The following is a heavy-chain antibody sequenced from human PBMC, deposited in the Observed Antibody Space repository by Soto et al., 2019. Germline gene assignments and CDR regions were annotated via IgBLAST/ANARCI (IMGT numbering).Heavy chain of an antibody. Sequence: GGSLRLSGAASGFTFSDHHMDWVRQAPGKGLEWVGRARNKAHSYTTAYAASVKGRFTISRDDSKNSLSLQMNSLKTEETAVYFCARIMGTSFDLLGQGTLVTFSS. V-gene: IGHV3-72*01. CDR1: GFTFSDHH. D-gene: IGHD2-8*01. CDR3: ARIMGTSFDL. J-gene: IGHJ4*02. CDR2: ARNKAHSYTT.